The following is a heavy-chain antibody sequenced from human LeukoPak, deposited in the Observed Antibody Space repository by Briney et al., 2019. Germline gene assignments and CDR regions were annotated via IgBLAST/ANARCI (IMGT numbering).Heavy chain of an antibody. D-gene: IGHD3-10*01. J-gene: IGHJ4*02. CDR3: ARDRVRDGGGLGY. Sequence: TGGSLRLSCAVSGFTFSRHGMGWVRQAPGKGLEWVAGITDNGGDRNYADSVKGRFTISRDNSKNTLYLQMNSLRAEDTAVYYCARDRVRDGGGLGYWGQGTLVTVSS. CDR2: ITDNGGDR. CDR1: GFTFSRHG. V-gene: IGHV3-23*01.